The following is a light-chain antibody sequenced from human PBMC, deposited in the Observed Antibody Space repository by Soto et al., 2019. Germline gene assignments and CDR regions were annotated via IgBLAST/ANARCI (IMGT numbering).Light chain of an antibody. CDR1: SGSIASNY. Sequence: NFMLTQPHSVSESPGKTVTISCTGSSGSIASNYVQWYQQRPGSAPTTVIYKDNQRPSGVPDRFSGSIDSSSNSASLTISGLKTEDEADYYCQSYDSSNRGVVFGGGTKLTVL. J-gene: IGLJ2*01. CDR3: QSYDSSNRGVV. V-gene: IGLV6-57*02. CDR2: KDN.